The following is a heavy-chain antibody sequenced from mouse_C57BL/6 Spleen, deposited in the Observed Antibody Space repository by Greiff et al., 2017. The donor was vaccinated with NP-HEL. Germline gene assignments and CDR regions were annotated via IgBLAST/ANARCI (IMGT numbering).Heavy chain of an antibody. CDR1: GYTFTSYW. CDR3: ARSEFITTAFDY. J-gene: IGHJ2*01. D-gene: IGHD1-1*01. Sequence: VQLQQSGAELVRPGSSVKLSCKASGYTFTSYWMHWVKQRPIQGLEWIGNIDPSDSETHYNQKFKDKATLTVDKSSSTAYMQLSSLTSEDSAVYYCARSEFITTAFDYWGQGTTLTVSS. CDR2: IDPSDSET. V-gene: IGHV1-52*01.